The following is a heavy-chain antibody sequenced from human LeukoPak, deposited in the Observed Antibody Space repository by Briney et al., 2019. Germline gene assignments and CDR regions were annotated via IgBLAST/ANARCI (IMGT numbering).Heavy chain of an antibody. Sequence: SGTLSLTCTVSGGSISSSSYYWGWIRQPPGKGLEWIGSIYYSGSTYYNPSLKSRVTISVDTSKNQFSLKLSSVTAADTAVYYCARFVVPAATNAIAVADYWGQGTLVTVS. V-gene: IGHV4-39*07. CDR3: ARFVVPAATNAIAVADY. CDR1: GGSISSSSYY. D-gene: IGHD2-2*01. J-gene: IGHJ4*02. CDR2: IYYSGST.